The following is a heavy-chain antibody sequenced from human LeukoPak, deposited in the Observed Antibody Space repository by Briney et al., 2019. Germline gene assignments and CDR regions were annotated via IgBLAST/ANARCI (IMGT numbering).Heavy chain of an antibody. Sequence: PSGTLSLTCAVSGGSISSGNWWHWVRQPPGRGLEWIGEIFHSGSTNYNPSLKSRVSISVDKSKNQLSLKLSSVTAADTAVYYCVRDSSPGPQYLWGQGTLVTVSS. J-gene: IGHJ4*02. V-gene: IGHV4-4*02. CDR2: IFHSGST. D-gene: IGHD4-11*01. CDR1: GGSISSGNW. CDR3: VRDSSPGPQYL.